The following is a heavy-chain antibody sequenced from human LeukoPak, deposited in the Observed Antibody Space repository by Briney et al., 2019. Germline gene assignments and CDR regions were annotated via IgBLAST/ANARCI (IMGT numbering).Heavy chain of an antibody. CDR1: GGSISSGGYY. V-gene: IGHV4-31*03. Sequence: SQTLSLTCTVSGGSISSGGYYWSWIRQHPGKGLEWIGYIYYSGSTYYNPSLKSRVTISVDTSKNQFSLKLSSVTAADTAVYYCARAPAPIHDYGGILHFDYWGQGTLVTVSS. CDR3: ARAPAPIHDYGGILHFDY. D-gene: IGHD4-23*01. J-gene: IGHJ4*02. CDR2: IYYSGST.